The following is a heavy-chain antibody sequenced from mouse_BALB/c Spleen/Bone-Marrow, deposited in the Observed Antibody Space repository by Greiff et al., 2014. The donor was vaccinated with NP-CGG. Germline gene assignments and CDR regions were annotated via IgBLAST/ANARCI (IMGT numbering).Heavy chain of an antibody. J-gene: IGHJ4*01. CDR2: IDPANGNT. Sequence: VQLKDSGAELVKPGASVKLSCTASGFNIKDTYMHWVKQSPEQGLEWIGRIDPANGNTKYDPKFQGKATITADTSSNTAYLQLSSLTSEDTAVYYCARWEYYAMDYWGQGTSVTVSS. V-gene: IGHV14-3*02. CDR3: ARWEYYAMDY. CDR1: GFNIKDTY. D-gene: IGHD4-1*01.